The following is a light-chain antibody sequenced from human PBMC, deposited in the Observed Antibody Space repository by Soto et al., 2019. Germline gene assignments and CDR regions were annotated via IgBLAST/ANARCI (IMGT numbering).Light chain of an antibody. Sequence: QSVLTQPRSVSGSPGQSVTISCTGSSSDVGGYNYVSWYEHLPGKAPKLIIYDVSERPSGVPDRFSGSKSGNTASLTTTGLQAEDEADYYCCSYAGTYSVVFGGGTKLTVL. CDR1: SSDVGGYNY. V-gene: IGLV2-11*01. CDR3: CSYAGTYSVV. CDR2: DVS. J-gene: IGLJ2*01.